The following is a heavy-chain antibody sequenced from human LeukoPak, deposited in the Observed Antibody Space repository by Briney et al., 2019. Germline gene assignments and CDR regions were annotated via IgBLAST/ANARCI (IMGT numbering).Heavy chain of an antibody. J-gene: IGHJ4*02. CDR2: ISSSSSYI. D-gene: IGHD2-15*01. CDR3: ASISDRYCSGGSCSFDY. CDR1: GFTFSSYS. Sequence: PGGSLRLSRAASGFTFSSYSMNWVRQAPGKGLEWVSSISSSSSYIYYADSVKGRFTISRDNAKNSLYLQMNSLRAEDTAVYYCASISDRYCSGGSCSFDYWGQGTLVTVSS. V-gene: IGHV3-21*01.